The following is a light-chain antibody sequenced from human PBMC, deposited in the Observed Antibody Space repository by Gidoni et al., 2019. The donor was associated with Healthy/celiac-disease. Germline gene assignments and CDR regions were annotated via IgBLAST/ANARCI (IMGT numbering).Light chain of an antibody. Sequence: DIVMTQSPLSLPVTPGEPASISCRSSQSLLHRNGYNYLDWYLQKPGQSPQLLIYLGSNRASGVPDRFSGSGSGTGFTLKISRVEAEDVGVYYCMQALQTPFTFGPGTKVDIK. CDR1: QSLLHRNGYNY. V-gene: IGKV2-28*01. CDR3: MQALQTPFT. J-gene: IGKJ3*01. CDR2: LGS.